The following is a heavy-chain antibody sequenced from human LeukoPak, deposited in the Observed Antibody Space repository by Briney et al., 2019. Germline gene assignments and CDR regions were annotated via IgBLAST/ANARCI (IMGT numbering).Heavy chain of an antibody. Sequence: SETLSLTCTVSGGSISSYYWSWIRQPPGKGLEWIGYIYYSGSTNYNPSLKSRVTISVDTSKNQFSLKLSSVTAADTAVYYCARQDYDILTGYYSRSYFDYWGQGTLVTVSS. CDR3: ARQDYDILTGYYSRSYFDY. J-gene: IGHJ4*02. CDR1: GGSISSYY. D-gene: IGHD3-9*01. V-gene: IGHV4-59*08. CDR2: IYYSGST.